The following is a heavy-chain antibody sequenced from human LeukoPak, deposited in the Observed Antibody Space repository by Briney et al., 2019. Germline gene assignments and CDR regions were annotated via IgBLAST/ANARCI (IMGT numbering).Heavy chain of an antibody. CDR3: ARDAALLPGKYYYYMDV. D-gene: IGHD1-14*01. V-gene: IGHV3-30*09. J-gene: IGHJ6*03. CDR1: GFTFSSYA. CDR2: ISYDGSNK. Sequence: GGSLRLSCAASGFTFSSYAMHWVRQAPGKGLVGVAVISYDGSNKYYADSVKGRFAISRDNAKNSLYLQMNSLTAEDTAVYFCARDAALLPGKYYYYMDVWGKGTTVIVSS.